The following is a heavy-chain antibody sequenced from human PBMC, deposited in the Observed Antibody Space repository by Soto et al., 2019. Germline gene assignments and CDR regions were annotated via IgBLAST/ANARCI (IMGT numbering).Heavy chain of an antibody. CDR2: FYDSGTT. V-gene: IGHV4-59*01. CDR1: GASISNYY. CDR3: ARVGSGGYSNNWFDP. Sequence: SETRSLTCTVSGASISNYYWSWIRQPPGKGLGWGGYFYDSGTTNYNPSLKRRVTISVDTSKNHISLKTNSVTAADTSVYHCARVGSGGYSNNWFDPWGQGTMVTVSS. J-gene: IGHJ5*02. D-gene: IGHD2-15*01.